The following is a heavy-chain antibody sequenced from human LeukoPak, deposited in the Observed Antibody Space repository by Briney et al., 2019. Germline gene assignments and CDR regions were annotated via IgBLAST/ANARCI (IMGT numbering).Heavy chain of an antibody. D-gene: IGHD4-23*01. V-gene: IGHV4-39*07. CDR1: GGSISSSSYH. J-gene: IGHJ4*02. CDR3: AIQDYGGTSGY. CDR2: VYYSGST. Sequence: SETLSLTCTVSGGSISSSSYHWGWIRQPPGKGLEWIGSVYYSGSTYYNSSLQSRITISVDTSKNQFSLKLTSVTAADTAVYYCAIQDYGGTSGYWGQGTLVTVSS.